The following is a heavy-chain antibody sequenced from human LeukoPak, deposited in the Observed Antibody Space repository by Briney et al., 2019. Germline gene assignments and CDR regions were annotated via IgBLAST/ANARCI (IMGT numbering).Heavy chain of an antibody. D-gene: IGHD6-25*01. J-gene: IGHJ4*02. CDR1: GYTFTSYG. CDR2: INPNINGT. Sequence: ASVKVSCKASGYTFTSYGISWVRQAPGQGLEWMGWINPNINGTNYAQKFQGRVTMTGDRSISTAYMELSGLRSDDTAVYYCARERTPGSGYGVDYWGQGTVVTVSS. CDR3: ARERTPGSGYGVDY. V-gene: IGHV1-2*02.